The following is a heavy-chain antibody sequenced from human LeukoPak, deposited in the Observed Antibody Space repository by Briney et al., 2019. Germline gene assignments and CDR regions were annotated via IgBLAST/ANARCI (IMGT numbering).Heavy chain of an antibody. Sequence: PSETLSLTCTVSGASIISTSYYWGWIRQPPGKGLEWIGSIYYSGNTYYNPSLKSRVTISVDTSKNQFSLKLSSVTAADTAVYYCARAHKRWLQRFPRYYFDYWGQGTLVTVSS. J-gene: IGHJ4*02. CDR3: ARAHKRWLQRFPRYYFDY. CDR1: GASIISTSYY. V-gene: IGHV4-39*07. D-gene: IGHD5-24*01. CDR2: IYYSGNT.